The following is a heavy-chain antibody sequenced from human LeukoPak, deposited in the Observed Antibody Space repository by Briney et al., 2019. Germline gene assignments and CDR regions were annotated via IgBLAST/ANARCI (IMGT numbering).Heavy chain of an antibody. V-gene: IGHV3-7*03. CDR1: GFTFRRYW. Sequence: GGSLRLSCTASGFTFRRYWMGWVRQAPGKGLEWVASRNEDGNKKYYVDSVKGRFTISRDNSKNSLYLQMNSLRAEDTAVYYCAKQGGQWLVLPKNYFDYWGQGTLVTVSS. J-gene: IGHJ4*02. CDR3: AKQGGQWLVLPKNYFDY. D-gene: IGHD6-19*01. CDR2: RNEDGNKK.